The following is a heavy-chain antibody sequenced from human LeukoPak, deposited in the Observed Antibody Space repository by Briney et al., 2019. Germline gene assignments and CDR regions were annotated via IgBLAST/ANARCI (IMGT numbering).Heavy chain of an antibody. V-gene: IGHV3-66*01. D-gene: IGHD3-10*01. CDR3: AREGVIRGVNYMDV. J-gene: IGHJ6*03. Sequence: PGGSLRLSCVASGFTVSSNYMSWVRQAPGKGLEWVSVIYSGGSSYYGDSVRGRFTISRDNSKNTLYLQMNSLRAEDTAVYYCAREGVIRGVNYMDVWGKGTTVTVSS. CDR1: GFTVSSNY. CDR2: IYSGGSS.